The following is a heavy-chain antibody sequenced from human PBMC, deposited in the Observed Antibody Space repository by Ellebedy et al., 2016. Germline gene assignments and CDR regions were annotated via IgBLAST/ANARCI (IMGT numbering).Heavy chain of an antibody. CDR1: GFTFSVAG. CDR2: IVFSGTAT. CDR3: ARGYDTTMGMYFDY. Sequence: GESLKISCAASGFTFSVAGMTWVRQAPGKGLEWVATIVFSGTATYYSDSVKGRFIISRDNAKNSLFLQMNSLRAEDTAVYYCARGYDTTMGMYFDYWGQGTLVTVSS. D-gene: IGHD5-18*01. V-gene: IGHV3-21*01. J-gene: IGHJ4*02.